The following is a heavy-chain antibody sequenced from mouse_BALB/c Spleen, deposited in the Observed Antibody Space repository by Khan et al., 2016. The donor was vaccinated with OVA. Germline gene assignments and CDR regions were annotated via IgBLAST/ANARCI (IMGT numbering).Heavy chain of an antibody. V-gene: IGHV1-7*01. CDR1: GYTFTNYW. J-gene: IGHJ2*01. Sequence: QVQLQQSGAELAKPGASVKMSCKASGYTFTNYWMHWVKQRPGQGLEWIGYINPTSGYTDYNEKFKDKATLSADKSSSTVYMQLSSLTSEDSAVYYCTIDRIDYWGQGTTLTVSS. CDR2: INPTSGYT. CDR3: TIDRIDY.